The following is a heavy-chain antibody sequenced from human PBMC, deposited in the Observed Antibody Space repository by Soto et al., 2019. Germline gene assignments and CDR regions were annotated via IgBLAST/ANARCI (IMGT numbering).Heavy chain of an antibody. CDR2: ISWDGGST. D-gene: IGHD3-3*01. V-gene: IGHV3-43D*04. Sequence: SLRLSCAASGFTFDDYAMRWVRQAPGKGLEWVSLISWDGGSTYYADSVKGRFTISRDNSKNSLYLQMNSLRAEDTALYYCAKDTRTDYDFWSGYFDYWGQGTLVTVSS. CDR1: GFTFDDYA. J-gene: IGHJ4*02. CDR3: AKDTRTDYDFWSGYFDY.